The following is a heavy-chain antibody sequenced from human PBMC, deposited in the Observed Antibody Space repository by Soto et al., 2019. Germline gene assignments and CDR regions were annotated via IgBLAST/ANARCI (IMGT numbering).Heavy chain of an antibody. CDR2: ISYDGSNK. J-gene: IGHJ6*02. V-gene: IGHV3-30*03. CDR1: GFTFSSYG. CDR3: ATPLSDGMDV. Sequence: QVQLVESGGGVVQPGRSLRLSCAASGFTFSSYGMHWVRQAPGKGLEWVAVISYDGSNKYYADSVKGRFTISRDNSKNTLYLQMNSLRAEDTAVNYCATPLSDGMDVWGQGTTVTVSS.